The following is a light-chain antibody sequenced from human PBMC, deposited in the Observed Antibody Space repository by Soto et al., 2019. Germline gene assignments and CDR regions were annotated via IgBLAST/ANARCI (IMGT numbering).Light chain of an antibody. J-gene: IGLJ3*02. CDR3: ETWDFNTRV. V-gene: IGLV4-60*02. Sequence: QPVLTQSSSASASLGSSVKLTCTLSSGHSSYIIAWHQQQPGKAPRYLMKLEGSGSYNKGSGVPDRFSGSSSGADRYLTISNLQFEDEADYYCETWDFNTRVFGGGPKLTVL. CDR2: LEGSGSY. CDR1: SGHSSYI.